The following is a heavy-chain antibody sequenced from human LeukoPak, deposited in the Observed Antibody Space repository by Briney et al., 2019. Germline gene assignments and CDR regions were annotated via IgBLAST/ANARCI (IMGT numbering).Heavy chain of an antibody. V-gene: IGHV3-64D*09. CDR2: ISSNAGST. Sequence: GRSLRLSCSASGFTFSSYAMHWVRQAPGKGLEYVSAISSNAGSTYYADSVKGRFSISRDNSKNTLYLQMSSLRAEDTAVYYCVKGPCSGGSCYLDYWGQGTLVTVSS. CDR3: VKGPCSGGSCYLDY. D-gene: IGHD2-15*01. J-gene: IGHJ4*02. CDR1: GFTFSSYA.